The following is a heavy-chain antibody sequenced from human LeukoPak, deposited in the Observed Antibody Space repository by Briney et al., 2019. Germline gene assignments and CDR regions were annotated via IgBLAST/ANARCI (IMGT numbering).Heavy chain of an antibody. CDR1: GYTFTGYY. Sequence: ASVTVSCKASGYTFTGYYMHWVRQAPGQGLEWMGWINPNSGGTNYAQKLQGRVTMTRDTSISTAYMEVSRLRSDDTAVYYCALRAVTSGFDYWGQGTLVTVSS. D-gene: IGHD4-23*01. J-gene: IGHJ4*02. CDR2: INPNSGGT. CDR3: ALRAVTSGFDY. V-gene: IGHV1-2*02.